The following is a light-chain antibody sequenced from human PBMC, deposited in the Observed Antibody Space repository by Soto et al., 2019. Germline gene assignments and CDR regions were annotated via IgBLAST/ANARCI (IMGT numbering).Light chain of an antibody. CDR2: WAS. J-gene: IGKJ1*01. CDR1: QSVLYSSNNKNY. V-gene: IGKV4-1*01. Sequence: DIVMTQSPDSLAVSLGERATINCKSSQSVLYSSNNKNYLAWYQQKPGQPPKLLIYWASTRESGVPDRFSGSGSGTDFTLPISSLQAEDVAAYYCQQHYSSPQTFGQGTKVEIK. CDR3: QQHYSSPQT.